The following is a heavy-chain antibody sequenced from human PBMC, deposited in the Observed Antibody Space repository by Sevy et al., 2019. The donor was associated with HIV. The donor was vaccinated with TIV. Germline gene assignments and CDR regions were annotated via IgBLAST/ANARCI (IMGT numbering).Heavy chain of an antibody. D-gene: IGHD1-26*01. Sequence: GGSLRLSCAASGFTFSNYGMHWVRQAPGKGLEWVAVVSYDGSTKYHADFVKGRFTISRDNSKNTVYLQMNTLRTEDTAVFYCAKGSKATDSAFDLWGQGTMVTVSS. V-gene: IGHV3-30*18. J-gene: IGHJ3*01. CDR3: AKGSKATDSAFDL. CDR1: GFTFSNYG. CDR2: VSYDGSTK.